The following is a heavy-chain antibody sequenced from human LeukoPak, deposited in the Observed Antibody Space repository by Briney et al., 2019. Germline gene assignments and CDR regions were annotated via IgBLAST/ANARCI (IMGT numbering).Heavy chain of an antibody. J-gene: IGHJ5*02. Sequence: GGSLRLSCAASGFTVSTNYMTWVRQAPGKGLEWVSVLYSGGSTYYADSVKGRFTISRDNSKNTLYLQMNSLRVEDTAMYYCARGEPVSWGQGTLVPVSS. CDR3: ARGEPVS. CDR2: LYSGGST. CDR1: GFTVSTNY. V-gene: IGHV3-53*01.